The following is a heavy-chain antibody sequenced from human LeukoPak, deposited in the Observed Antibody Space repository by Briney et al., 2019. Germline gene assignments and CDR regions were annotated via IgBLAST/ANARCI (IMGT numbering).Heavy chain of an antibody. J-gene: IGHJ4*02. V-gene: IGHV4-39*01. CDR1: GDSISSSTYY. Sequence: SETLSLTCTVSGDSISSSTYYWGWIRQPPGKGLEWIGNIYYSGSTYYNPSLKSRVTISIDTSKNQFSLKLTSVTAADTAFYYCARLDYNFGTNWGQGALVTVSS. D-gene: IGHD1-1*01. CDR3: ARLDYNFGTN. CDR2: IYYSGST.